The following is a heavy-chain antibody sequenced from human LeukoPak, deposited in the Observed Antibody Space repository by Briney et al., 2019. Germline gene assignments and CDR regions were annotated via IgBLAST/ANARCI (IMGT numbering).Heavy chain of an antibody. V-gene: IGHV3-48*01. CDR3: ARDGWFGDYNWFDP. J-gene: IGHJ5*02. CDR2: ISSASNTI. Sequence: TGGSLRLSCAASGFTFSSYSMNWVSQAPGKGMEWVSYISSASNTIYYADSVKGRFTISRDNAKNSLYLQMNSLRAEDTAMYYCARDGWFGDYNWFDPWGQGTLVTVSS. CDR1: GFTFSSYS. D-gene: IGHD3-10*01.